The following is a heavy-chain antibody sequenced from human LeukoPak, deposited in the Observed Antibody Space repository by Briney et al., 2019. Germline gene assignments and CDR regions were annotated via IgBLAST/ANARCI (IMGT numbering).Heavy chain of an antibody. CDR3: ARHAGHSGRNLFAFDI. CDR2: VYYSGST. D-gene: IGHD1-26*01. CDR1: GGSFSSSGCI. J-gene: IGHJ3*02. V-gene: IGHV4-39*01. Sequence: GSLRLSCTVSGGSFSSSGCIGGWIRQSPGKGLEWIGSVYYSGSTYYNPSLKGRVTISVDTSKNQFSLRLNSVTATDTAVYYCARHAGHSGRNLFAFDIWGQGTMVTVSS.